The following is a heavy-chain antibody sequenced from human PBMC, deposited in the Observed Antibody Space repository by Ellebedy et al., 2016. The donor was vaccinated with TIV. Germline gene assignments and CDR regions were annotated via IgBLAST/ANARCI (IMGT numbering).Heavy chain of an antibody. V-gene: IGHV1-2*02. D-gene: IGHD1-1*01. Sequence: AASVKVSCKASGYTFTGYYMHWVRQAPGQGPEWMGRIKPNSGDTNYAQKFQGRVTMTRDTSISTAHMELSRLRSDDTAVYYCALQRGYDNLKPGNWFDPWGQGTLVTVSS. J-gene: IGHJ5*02. CDR3: ALQRGYDNLKPGNWFDP. CDR1: GYTFTGYY. CDR2: IKPNSGDT.